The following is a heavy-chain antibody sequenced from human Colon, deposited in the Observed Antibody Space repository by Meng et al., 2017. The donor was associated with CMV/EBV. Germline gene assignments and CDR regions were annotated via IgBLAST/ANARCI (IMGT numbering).Heavy chain of an antibody. D-gene: IGHD5-24*01. J-gene: IGHJ4*02. CDR2: DNRNGDNT. CDR3: AKADGGLKRALDS. CDR1: GFTFSSYW. V-gene: IGHV3-74*03. Sequence: CAASGFTFSSYWMRWVRQGQGKGVVWDTHDNRNGDNTKYADSVKSRLTISRDNAKNTLYLQMNSLKTEDKAVYYCAKADGGLKRALDSWGQGTLVTVSS.